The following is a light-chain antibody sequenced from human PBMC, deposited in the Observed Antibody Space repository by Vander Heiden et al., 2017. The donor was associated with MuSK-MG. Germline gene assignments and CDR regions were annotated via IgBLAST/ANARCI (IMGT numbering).Light chain of an antibody. CDR2: AAS. Sequence: DTQMTQSPSPPPASVRDRVTNTCRASQSISSYLNWYQQKPGKAPKLLIYAASSLQSGVPSRFSGSGSGTDFTLTISSLQPEDFATYYCQQSYSTPRTFGQGTKVEVE. CDR1: QSISSY. V-gene: IGKV1-39*01. CDR3: QQSYSTPRT. J-gene: IGKJ1*01.